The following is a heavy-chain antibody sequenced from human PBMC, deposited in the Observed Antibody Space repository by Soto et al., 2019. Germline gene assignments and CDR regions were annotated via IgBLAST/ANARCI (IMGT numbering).Heavy chain of an antibody. Sequence: QLQLQESGPGVVKPSETLSLTCTVSGGSISSSTYKWGWIRQPPGKGLEWIGNIYYSGNTYYNPSLKSRVTISVDTSKNQFSLELSSVTAADRAVYYCARLRGNSGWGPFVDSWGQGTLVTVSS. CDR3: ARLRGNSGWGPFVDS. D-gene: IGHD6-19*01. CDR2: IYYSGNT. J-gene: IGHJ4*02. CDR1: GGSISSSTYK. V-gene: IGHV4-39*01.